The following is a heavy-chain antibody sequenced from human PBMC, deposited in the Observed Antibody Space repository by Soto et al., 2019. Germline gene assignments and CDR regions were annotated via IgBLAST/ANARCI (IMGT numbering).Heavy chain of an antibody. J-gene: IGHJ4*02. CDR2: ISGSGGST. CDR3: ANAGHSSAAPRGNDY. D-gene: IGHD6-25*01. Sequence: EVQLLESGGGLVQHGGSLRLSCAASGFTFSSYAMSWVRQAPGRGLEWVSVISGSGGSTYYADYVKGRFTISRDNSKNTLYLQMNSLRAEDTAVYYCANAGHSSAAPRGNDYWGQGTLVTVSS. V-gene: IGHV3-23*01. CDR1: GFTFSSYA.